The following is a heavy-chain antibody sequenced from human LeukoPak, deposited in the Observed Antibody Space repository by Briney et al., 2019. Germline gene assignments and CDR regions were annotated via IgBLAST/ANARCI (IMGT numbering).Heavy chain of an antibody. CDR1: GFTFSSYG. Sequence: GRSLRLSCAASGFTFSSYGMHWVRQAPGRGLEWVAVISYDGSNKYYADSVKGRFTISRDNSKNTLYLQMNSLRAEDTAVYYCAKARDSSGYYYVGVSYGMDVWGQGTTVTVSS. CDR3: AKARDSSGYYYVGVSYGMDV. D-gene: IGHD3-22*01. V-gene: IGHV3-30*18. CDR2: ISYDGSNK. J-gene: IGHJ6*02.